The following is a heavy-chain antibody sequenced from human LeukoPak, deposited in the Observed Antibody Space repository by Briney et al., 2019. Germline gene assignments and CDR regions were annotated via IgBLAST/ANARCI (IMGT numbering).Heavy chain of an antibody. Sequence: ASVKDSCKASGYTFTSYGISWVRQAPGQGLEWMGWISAYNGNTNYAQKLQGRVTMTTDTSTSTAYMELRSLRSDDTAVYYCARGVGYCSSTSCSKVGYYFDYWGQGTLVTVSS. D-gene: IGHD2-2*01. CDR1: GYTFTSYG. J-gene: IGHJ4*02. V-gene: IGHV1-18*01. CDR2: ISAYNGNT. CDR3: ARGVGYCSSTSCSKVGYYFDY.